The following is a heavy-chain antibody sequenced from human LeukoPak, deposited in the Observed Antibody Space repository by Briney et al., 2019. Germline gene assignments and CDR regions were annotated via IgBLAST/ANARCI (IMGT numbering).Heavy chain of an antibody. D-gene: IGHD2-15*01. J-gene: IGHJ3*02. CDR3: ARGLGYCSGGSCPRRAFDI. V-gene: IGHV3-11*01. CDR2: ISSSGSTI. Sequence: GGSLRHSCAASGFTFSDYYMSWIRQAPGKGLEWVSFISSSGSTIYHADSMKGRFTISRDNAKNSVYLQMNSLRAEDTAVYYCARGLGYCSGGSCPRRAFDIWGQGTMVTVSS. CDR1: GFTFSDYY.